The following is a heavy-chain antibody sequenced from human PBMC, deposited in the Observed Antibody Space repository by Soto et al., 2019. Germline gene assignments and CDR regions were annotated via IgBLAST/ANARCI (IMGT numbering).Heavy chain of an antibody. CDR3: ARESYGDFVY. V-gene: IGHV4-61*03. CDR1: GGFVGSGNYH. CDR2: IFYGGAT. D-gene: IGHD4-17*01. J-gene: IGHJ4*02. Sequence: QVPLQESGPGLVKPSETLSLTCNVSGGFVGSGNYHWSWIRQSPGKGLEWIGDIFYGGATNYNPSRXXRVTISADTSKKRFSLILTSVTAADTAVYYCARESYGDFVYWGQGTLVIVS.